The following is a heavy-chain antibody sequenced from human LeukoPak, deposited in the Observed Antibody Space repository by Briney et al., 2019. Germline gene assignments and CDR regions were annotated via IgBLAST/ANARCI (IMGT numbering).Heavy chain of an antibody. J-gene: IGHJ6*02. CDR1: GFTFTSSA. Sequence: SVKVSCKASGFTFTSSAMRWVRQARGQRLEWIGWIVVGSGNTNYAQKFQERVTITRDMSTSTAYMELSSLRSEDTAVYYCAADYLAYCGGDCYSPYYYGMDVWGQGTTVTVSS. V-gene: IGHV1-58*02. CDR2: IVVGSGNT. D-gene: IGHD2-21*02. CDR3: AADYLAYCGGDCYSPYYYGMDV.